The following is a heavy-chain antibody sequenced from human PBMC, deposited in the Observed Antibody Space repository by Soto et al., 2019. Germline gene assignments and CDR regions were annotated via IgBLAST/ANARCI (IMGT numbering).Heavy chain of an antibody. Sequence: GGSLRLSCAASVFTFSNFAMSWVRQAPGKGLEWVSGIIGSGDTTYYADSVKGRFTISRDKSKTTLYLQMNSLRAEDTAMYYCAKEGGYSFGPGNYYGMDVWGQGTTVTVSS. V-gene: IGHV3-23*01. CDR3: AKEGGYSFGPGNYYGMDV. J-gene: IGHJ6*01. CDR2: IIGSGDTT. D-gene: IGHD5-18*01. CDR1: VFTFSNFA.